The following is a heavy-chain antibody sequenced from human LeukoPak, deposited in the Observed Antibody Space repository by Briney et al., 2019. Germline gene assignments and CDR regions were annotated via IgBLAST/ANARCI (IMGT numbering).Heavy chain of an antibody. CDR1: GFSLSTSGMC. CDR2: IDWDDDK. CDR3: ARATDYYDSSGYYNLDY. V-gene: IGHV2-70*01. Sequence: SGPALVKPTQTLTLTCTFSGFSLSTSGMCVSWIRQPPGKALEWLALIDWDDDKYYSTSLKTRLTISKDTSKNQVVLTTTNMDPVDTATYYCARATDYYDSSGYYNLDYWGQGTLVTVSS. D-gene: IGHD3-22*01. J-gene: IGHJ4*02.